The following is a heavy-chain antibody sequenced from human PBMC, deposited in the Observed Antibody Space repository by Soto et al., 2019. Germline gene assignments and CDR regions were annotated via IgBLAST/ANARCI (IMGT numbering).Heavy chain of an antibody. V-gene: IGHV4-59*01. J-gene: IGHJ4*02. CDR1: GGSIRSYY. D-gene: IGHD2-8*02. Sequence: SETLSLTCTVSGGSIRSYYWSCIRQPPGKGLEWIGYIYYSGSTNYNPSLKSRVTISVDTSKNQFSLKLSSVTAADTAVYYCARGGGVYYFDYWGQGTLVTVS. CDR3: ARGGGVYYFDY. CDR2: IYYSGST.